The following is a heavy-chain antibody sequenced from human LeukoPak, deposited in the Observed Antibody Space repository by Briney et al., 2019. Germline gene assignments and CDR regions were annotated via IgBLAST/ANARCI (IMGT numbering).Heavy chain of an antibody. Sequence: GASVKVSCKASGNTFTGYYMHWVRQAPGQGLEWMGWINPNSGGTNYAQKFQGRVTMTRDTSISTAYMELSRLRSDDTAVYYCAREFYDFWSGYYNRFDYWGQGTLVTVSS. J-gene: IGHJ4*02. CDR3: AREFYDFWSGYYNRFDY. CDR1: GNTFTGYY. V-gene: IGHV1-2*02. CDR2: INPNSGGT. D-gene: IGHD3-3*01.